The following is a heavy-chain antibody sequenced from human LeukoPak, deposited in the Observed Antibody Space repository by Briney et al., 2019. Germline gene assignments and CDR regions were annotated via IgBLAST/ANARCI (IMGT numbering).Heavy chain of an antibody. J-gene: IGHJ4*02. Sequence: GASVKVSCKASGGTFSSYAISWVRQAPGQGLEWMGGIIPIFGTANYAQKFQGRVTITTDESTSTAYMELSSLRSEDTAVYYCARDGPKRYSSSSRGYFDYWGQGTLVTVSS. V-gene: IGHV1-69*05. CDR1: GGTFSSYA. CDR3: ARDGPKRYSSSSRGYFDY. CDR2: IIPIFGTA. D-gene: IGHD6-6*01.